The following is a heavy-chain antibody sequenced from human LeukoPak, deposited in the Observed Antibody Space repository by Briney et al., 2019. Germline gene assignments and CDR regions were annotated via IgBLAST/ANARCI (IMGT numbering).Heavy chain of an antibody. CDR1: GGSISSYY. J-gene: IGHJ4*02. CDR2: MYYSGST. V-gene: IGHV4-59*08. D-gene: IGHD3-3*01. CDR3: QSRFLEWLLDY. Sequence: SETLPLTCTVSGGSISSYYWSWIRQPPGKGLEWIGYMYYSGSTKYNPSLKSRVTISVDTSKNQFSLKLSSVTAADTAIYYCQSRFLEWLLDYWGQGTLVTVSS.